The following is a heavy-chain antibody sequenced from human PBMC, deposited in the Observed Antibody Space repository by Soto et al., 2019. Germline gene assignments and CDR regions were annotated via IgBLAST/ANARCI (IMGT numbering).Heavy chain of an antibody. CDR1: GGTFSSYA. CDR2: IIPIFGTA. J-gene: IGHJ6*02. Sequence: SVKVSCKASGGTFSSYAISWVRQAPGQGLEWMGGIIPIFGTANYAQKFQGRVTITADESTSTAYMELSSLRSEDTAVYYCARVAGSSWYYYYYGMDVWGQGTTVTVYS. D-gene: IGHD6-13*01. CDR3: ARVAGSSWYYYYYGMDV. V-gene: IGHV1-69*13.